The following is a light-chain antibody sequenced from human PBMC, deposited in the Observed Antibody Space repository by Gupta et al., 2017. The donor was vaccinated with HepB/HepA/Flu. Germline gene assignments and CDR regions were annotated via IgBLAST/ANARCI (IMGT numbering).Light chain of an antibody. CDR3: YSTEKTDNHRV. V-gene: IGLV3-10*01. CDR1: AFPRKY. J-gene: IGLJ3*02. Sequence: SSDLPPPPSVSVSPGQTARITCFGDAFPRKYAYWYQQKSGQAPVLVIYEDSKRPSGIRERFSGSKSGTRATVTISGAQVDDEADYYCYSTEKTDNHRVFGGGTKLTVL. CDR2: EDS.